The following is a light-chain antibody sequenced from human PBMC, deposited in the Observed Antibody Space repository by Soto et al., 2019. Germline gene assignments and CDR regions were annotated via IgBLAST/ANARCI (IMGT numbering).Light chain of an antibody. J-gene: IGLJ2*01. CDR3: SSYAGSNNFVV. CDR1: SGDVGTYNY. CDR2: EVT. V-gene: IGLV2-8*01. Sequence: QSALTQPPSASGSLGQSVTISCTGSSGDVGTYNYVSWYQQYPGKAPKLMIYEVTKRPSGVPDRFSGSKSGNTASLTVSGLQADDEADYYCSSYAGSNNFVVFGGGTKLTVL.